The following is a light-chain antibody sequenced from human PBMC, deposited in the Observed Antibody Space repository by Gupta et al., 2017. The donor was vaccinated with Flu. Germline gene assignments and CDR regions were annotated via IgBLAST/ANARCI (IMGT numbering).Light chain of an antibody. J-gene: IGLJ3*02. Sequence: SAGQTAISTGSGNRLGEKYTSWDRQKPGQSPELIIYKDTKRPSGIAERVSGSNSGSTATLTISGTQALDEADYYCQAWDNSAWVFGGRTRLTVL. CDR1: RLGEKY. CDR2: KDT. V-gene: IGLV3-1*01. CDR3: QAWDNSAWV.